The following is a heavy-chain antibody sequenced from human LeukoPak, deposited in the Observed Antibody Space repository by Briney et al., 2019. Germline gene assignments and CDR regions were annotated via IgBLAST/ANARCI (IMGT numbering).Heavy chain of an antibody. V-gene: IGHV1-46*01. CDR1: GYTFTSYY. J-gene: IGHJ4*02. D-gene: IGHD5-18*01. Sequence: ASVKVSCKASGYTFTSYYMHWVRQAPGQGLEWMGIINPSGGSTSYAQKFQGRVTITRDTSASTAYMELSSLRSEDTAVYYCARGDHTAMARWGQGTLVTVSS. CDR3: ARGDHTAMAR. CDR2: INPSGGST.